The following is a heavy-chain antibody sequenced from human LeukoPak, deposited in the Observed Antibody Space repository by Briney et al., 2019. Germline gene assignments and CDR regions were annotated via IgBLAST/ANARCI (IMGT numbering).Heavy chain of an antibody. CDR1: GGSISSSSYY. J-gene: IGHJ4*02. Sequence: SETLSLTCTVSGGSISSSSYYWGWIRQPPGKGLEWIGSIYYSGSTYYNPSLKSRVTISVDTSKHQFSLKLSSVTAADTAVYYCARGIGMIDYWGQGTLVTVSS. CDR2: IYYSGST. V-gene: IGHV4-39*01. CDR3: ARGIGMIDY. D-gene: IGHD2-21*01.